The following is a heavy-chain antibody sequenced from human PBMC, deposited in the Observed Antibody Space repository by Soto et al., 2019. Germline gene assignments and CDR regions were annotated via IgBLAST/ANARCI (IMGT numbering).Heavy chain of an antibody. CDR2: LYHGGAT. CDR1: GCSISSGAYS. D-gene: IGHD5-18*01. V-gene: IGHV4-30-2*01. J-gene: IGHJ4*02. Sequence: PAETLSLTCAVSGCSISSGAYSWGWIGQPPGKGLEWIGYLYHGGATYSNPSLRNRVTISGDWSKNKFSLKLNSVTAADTAVYYCARAFTAMGLFDYWGPGILVTVSS. CDR3: ARAFTAMGLFDY.